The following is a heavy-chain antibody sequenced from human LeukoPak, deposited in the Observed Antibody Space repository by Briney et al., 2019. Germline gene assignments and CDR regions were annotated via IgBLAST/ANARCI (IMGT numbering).Heavy chain of an antibody. CDR2: IYYSGST. D-gene: IGHD2-15*01. CDR3: ARSVEGYCSGGSCYYHYYYMDV. J-gene: IGHJ6*03. CDR1: GGSISSYY. V-gene: IGHV4-59*01. Sequence: PSETLSLTCTVSGGSISSYYWSWIRQPPGKGLEWIGYIYYSGSTNYNPSLKSRVTISVDTSKNQFSLKLSSVTAADTAVYYCARSVEGYCSGGSCYYHYYYMDVWGKGTTVTVSS.